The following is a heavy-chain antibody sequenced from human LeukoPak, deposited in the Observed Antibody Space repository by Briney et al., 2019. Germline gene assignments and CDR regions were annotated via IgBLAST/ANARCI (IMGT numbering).Heavy chain of an antibody. J-gene: IGHJ4*02. CDR3: AKDQRRLLWFGEPNF. Sequence: GGSLRLSCTASGFTFSSYGMNWVRQAPGKGLEWVAFIRYDGSNKYYVDSVKGRFTISRDSSKNTLYLQMNSLRAEDTAVYYCAKDQRRLLWFGEPNFWGQGTLVTVSS. CDR1: GFTFSSYG. V-gene: IGHV3-30*02. CDR2: IRYDGSNK. D-gene: IGHD3-10*01.